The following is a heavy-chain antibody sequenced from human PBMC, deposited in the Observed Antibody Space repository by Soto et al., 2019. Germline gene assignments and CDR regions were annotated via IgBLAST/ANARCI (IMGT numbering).Heavy chain of an antibody. J-gene: IGHJ5*02. D-gene: IGHD3-22*01. CDR1: GYSISSGYY. V-gene: IGHV4-38-2*02. CDR3: ARELQRTMIVVAISGFDP. CDR2: IYHSGST. Sequence: SETLSLTCAVSGYSISSGYYWGWIRQPPGKGLEWIGSIYHSGSTYYNPSLKSRVTISVDTSKNQFSLKLSSVTAADTAVYYCARELQRTMIVVAISGFDPWGHGALVTVS.